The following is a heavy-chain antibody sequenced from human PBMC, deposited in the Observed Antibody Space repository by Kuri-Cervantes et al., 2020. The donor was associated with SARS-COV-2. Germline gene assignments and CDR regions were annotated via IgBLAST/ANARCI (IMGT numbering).Heavy chain of an antibody. CDR1: GGSSSGYY. CDR2: INQSGST. Sequence: SETLSLTCAVFGGSSSGYYWGWIRQPPGKGLEWIGEINQSGSTSYSPSLKSRLTISVDTSENQFSLKLSSVTAADTAVYYCARDLLLVYYYMDVWGKGTTVTVSS. J-gene: IGHJ6*03. V-gene: IGHV4-34*01. CDR3: ARDLLLVYYYMDV. D-gene: IGHD2-21*01.